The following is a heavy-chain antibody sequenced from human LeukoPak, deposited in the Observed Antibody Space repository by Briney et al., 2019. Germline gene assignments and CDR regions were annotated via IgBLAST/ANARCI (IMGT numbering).Heavy chain of an antibody. Sequence: SVKVSCKVSGGTFSSYAISWVRQAPGQGLEWMGGIIPIFGTANYAQKFQGRVTITADESTSTAYMELSSLRSEDTAVYYCASTVVPAAYDPPGAFDIWGQGTMVTVSS. V-gene: IGHV1-69*13. CDR1: GGTFSSYA. D-gene: IGHD2-2*01. CDR3: ASTVVPAAYDPPGAFDI. J-gene: IGHJ3*02. CDR2: IIPIFGTA.